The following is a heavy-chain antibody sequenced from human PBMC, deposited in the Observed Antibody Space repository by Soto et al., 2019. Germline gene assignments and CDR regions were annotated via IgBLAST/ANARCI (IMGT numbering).Heavy chain of an antibody. Sequence: GGSLRLSCAASGFTFSSYAMSWVRQAPGKGLEWVSAISGSGGSTYYADSVKGWFTISRDNSKNTLYLQMNSLRAEDTAVYYCAKPITGSYGMDVWGQGTTVTVSS. V-gene: IGHV3-23*01. CDR2: ISGSGGST. D-gene: IGHD3-10*01. CDR1: GFTFSSYA. J-gene: IGHJ6*02. CDR3: AKPITGSYGMDV.